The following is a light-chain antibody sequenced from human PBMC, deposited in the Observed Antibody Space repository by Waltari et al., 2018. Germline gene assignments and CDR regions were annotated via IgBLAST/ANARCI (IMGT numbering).Light chain of an antibody. Sequence: QSALTQTASVSGSPGQSITISCTGTSRDVGAYNHVSWNQQNPGKAPKVMIYDVSNRPSVVSNRFSGSKSGNTASLSISGLQAEDEADYYCSSFTTSSTYVFGTGTKVTVL. J-gene: IGLJ1*01. V-gene: IGLV2-14*03. CDR1: SRDVGAYNH. CDR3: SSFTTSSTYV. CDR2: DVS.